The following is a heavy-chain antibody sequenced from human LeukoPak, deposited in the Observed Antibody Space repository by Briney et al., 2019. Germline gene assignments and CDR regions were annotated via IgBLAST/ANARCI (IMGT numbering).Heavy chain of an antibody. J-gene: IGHJ4*02. CDR1: GFTFSTYS. CDR2: ISSSSTYI. Sequence: GGSLRLCCEASGFTFSTYSMNWVRQAPGRGLEWVSSISSSSTYIYYADSLKGRFTTSRDNAKNSLYLRMNSLRAEDTAVYYCAREYCSGGSCYSFDYWGQGTLVTVSS. CDR3: AREYCSGGSCYSFDY. V-gene: IGHV3-21*01. D-gene: IGHD2-15*01.